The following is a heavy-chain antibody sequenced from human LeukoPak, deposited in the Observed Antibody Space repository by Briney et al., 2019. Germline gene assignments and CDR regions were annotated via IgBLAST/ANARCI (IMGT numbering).Heavy chain of an antibody. V-gene: IGHV4-38-2*01. CDR2: IYHVGNT. J-gene: IGHJ2*01. Sequence: SETLSLTCDVSGYSITSGYFWGRIRQPPGKGLEWIGSIYHVGNTFYNPSLKSRVTISLDTSKNHFSLKLASVTAADTAVYYCARSPRWFFDLWGRGTLITVSP. CDR3: ARSPRWFFDL. CDR1: GYSITSGYF.